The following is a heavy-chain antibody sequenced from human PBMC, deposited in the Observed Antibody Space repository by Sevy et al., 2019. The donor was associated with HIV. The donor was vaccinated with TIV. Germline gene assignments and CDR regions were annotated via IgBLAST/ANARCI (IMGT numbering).Heavy chain of an antibody. D-gene: IGHD5-12*01. CDR3: AKDAQDDPLIVATIFPEQEFGGMDV. CDR1: GFTFSSYG. CDR2: IRYDGSNK. J-gene: IGHJ6*02. Sequence: GGSLRLSCAASGFTFSSYGMHWVRQAPGKGLEWVAFIRYDGSNKYYADSVKGRFTISRDNCKNTMYLQMNSLRAEDTAVYYCAKDAQDDPLIVATIFPEQEFGGMDVWGQGTTVTVSS. V-gene: IGHV3-30*02.